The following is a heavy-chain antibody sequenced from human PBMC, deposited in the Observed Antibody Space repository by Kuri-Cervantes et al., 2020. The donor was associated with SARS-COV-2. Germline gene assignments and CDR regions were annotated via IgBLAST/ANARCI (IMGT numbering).Heavy chain of an antibody. CDR3: AREVTIFGAVSRGFDP. CDR1: GSTFSSYS. V-gene: IGHV3-21*01. D-gene: IGHD3-3*01. J-gene: IGHJ5*02. CDR2: ISSSSSYI. Sequence: GGSLRLSCAASGSTFSSYSMNWVRQAPGKGLEWVSSISSSSSYIYYADSVKGRFTISRDNAKNSLYLQMNSLRAEDTAVYYCAREVTIFGAVSRGFDPWGQGTLVTVSS.